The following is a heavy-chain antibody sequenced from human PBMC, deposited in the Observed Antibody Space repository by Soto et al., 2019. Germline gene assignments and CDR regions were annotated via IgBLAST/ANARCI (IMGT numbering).Heavy chain of an antibody. CDR2: IIPIPGTA. J-gene: IGHJ6*02. CDR3: ARSQGSSTSLEIYYYYYYGMDV. D-gene: IGHD2-2*01. V-gene: IGHV1-69*01. Sequence: QVHLVQSGAEVKKPGSSVKVSCKASGGTFGSYAISWVRQAPGQGLEWMGGIIPIPGTANYAQKFQGRVTIAADESTSTAYMELSSLRSEDTAVYYCARSQGSSTSLEIYYYYYYGMDVWGQGTTVTVSS. CDR1: GGTFGSYA.